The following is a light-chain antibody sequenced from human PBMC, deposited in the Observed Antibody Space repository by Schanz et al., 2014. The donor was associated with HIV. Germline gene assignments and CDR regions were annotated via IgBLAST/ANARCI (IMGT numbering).Light chain of an antibody. CDR2: DVS. J-gene: IGLJ2*01. CDR3: SSYAGSNKLGV. CDR1: SSDVGGYNY. V-gene: IGLV2-11*01. Sequence: QSALTQPRSVSGSPGQSVTISCTGTSSDVGGYNYVSWYQQHPGKAPKLMIYDVSKRPSGVPDRFSGSKSGNTASLTISGLQAEDEADYYCSSYAGSNKLGVFGGGTKLTVL.